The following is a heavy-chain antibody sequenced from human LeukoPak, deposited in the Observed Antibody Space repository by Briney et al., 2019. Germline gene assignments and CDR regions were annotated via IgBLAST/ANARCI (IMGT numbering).Heavy chain of an antibody. V-gene: IGHV5-51*01. CDR3: ARLNIPAAGTYSFSDP. CDR2: IYPGDSDT. J-gene: IGHJ5*02. CDR1: GYTFTSYW. Sequence: GESLKISCKGSGYTFTSYWIGWVRQMPGKGLEWMGTIYPGDSDTKYRPSFQGQATISADKSTSTAYLQWSSLKASDTAMYYCARLNIPAAGTYSFSDPWGQGTLVTVSS. D-gene: IGHD6-13*01.